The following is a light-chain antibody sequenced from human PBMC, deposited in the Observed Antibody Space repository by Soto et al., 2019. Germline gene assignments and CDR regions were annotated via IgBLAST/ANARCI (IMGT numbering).Light chain of an antibody. V-gene: IGKV3-20*01. CDR2: GAS. Sequence: EIVLTQSPGTLSLSPGERATLSCRASQSVSSTYLAWYEQKPGQAPRLLIYGASSRATGIPDRFSGSGSGTDFTLTISRVEPEDFAVFYCHQFGSSPSTFGQGTKVEIK. CDR1: QSVSSTY. J-gene: IGKJ1*01. CDR3: HQFGSSPST.